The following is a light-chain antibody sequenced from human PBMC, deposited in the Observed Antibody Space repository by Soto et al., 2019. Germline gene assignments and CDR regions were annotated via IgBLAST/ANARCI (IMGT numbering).Light chain of an antibody. CDR1: QGINNY. Sequence: DIQMTQSPSSXSAPVGHRVTITCRASQGINNYLAWYQQKPGKVPKVLIYAASTLQSGVPSRFSGSGSGTDFTLTISSLQPEDVAIYYCQKYNGVPLTFGGGTKADIK. J-gene: IGKJ4*01. V-gene: IGKV1-27*01. CDR3: QKYNGVPLT. CDR2: AAS.